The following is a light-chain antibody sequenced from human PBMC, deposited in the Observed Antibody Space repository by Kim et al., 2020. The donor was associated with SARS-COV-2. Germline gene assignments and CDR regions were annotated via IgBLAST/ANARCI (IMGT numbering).Light chain of an antibody. CDR1: QSVRNSQ. J-gene: IGKJ5*01. V-gene: IGKV3-20*01. CDR2: DAT. CDR3: HQYGSLPET. Sequence: EIVLTQSPGTLSLSPGERATLSCRASQSVRNSQLVWHQQKPGQAPRTLIYDATRRATGIPDRFSGSESGTDFTLTISRLEPEDFAVYYCHQYGSLPETFGQGTRLEIK.